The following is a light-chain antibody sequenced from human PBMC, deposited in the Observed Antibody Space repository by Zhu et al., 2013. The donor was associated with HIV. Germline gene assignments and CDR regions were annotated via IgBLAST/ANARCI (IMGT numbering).Light chain of an antibody. V-gene: IGKV4-1*01. Sequence: DIVMTQSPDSLAVSLGERATINCKSSQSVLYSSNNKNYLAWYQQKPGQPPKLLIYWASTRESGVTARFSGSGSGTEFTLTISSLQAEDVAVYFCQQYYSTPYSFGQGTKLEIK. CDR3: QQYYSTPYS. CDR2: WAS. CDR1: QSVLYSSNNKNY. J-gene: IGKJ2*03.